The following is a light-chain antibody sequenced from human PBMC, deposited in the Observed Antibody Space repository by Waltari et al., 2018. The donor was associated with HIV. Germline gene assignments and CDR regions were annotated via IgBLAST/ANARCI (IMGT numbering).Light chain of an antibody. Sequence: QSALTQPASVSGSPGQSLTISCPGSRRDVGGYNYVSWYQQHPGKAPKLMIYDVSDRPSGVSNRFSGSKSDNTASLTISGLQTEDEADYYCSSYTSSYTVIFGGGTRLTVL. CDR3: SSYTSSYTVI. CDR2: DVS. V-gene: IGLV2-14*01. J-gene: IGLJ2*01. CDR1: RRDVGGYNY.